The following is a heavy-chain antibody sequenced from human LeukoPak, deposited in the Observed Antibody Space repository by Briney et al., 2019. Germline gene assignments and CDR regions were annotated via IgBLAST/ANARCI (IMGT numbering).Heavy chain of an antibody. J-gene: IGHJ4*02. CDR2: IRYDAIKK. CDR3: ARTLRGGSYFIG. CDR1: GFTFSDYG. V-gene: IGHV3-30*02. Sequence: GGSLRLSCAASGFTFSDYGMHWVRQAPGQGLEWVAFIRYDAIKKYYAESVKGRFTISRDNSKNTLYLQMNSLRAEDTAVYYCARTLRGGSYFIGWGQGTLVTVSS. D-gene: IGHD1-26*01.